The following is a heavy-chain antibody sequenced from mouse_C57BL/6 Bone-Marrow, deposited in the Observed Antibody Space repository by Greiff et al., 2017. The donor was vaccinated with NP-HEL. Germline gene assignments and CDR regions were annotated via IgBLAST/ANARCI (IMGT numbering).Heavy chain of an antibody. CDR2: IHPNSGST. D-gene: IGHD2-5*01. CDR1: GYTFTSYW. CDR3: ARRRSNYGRYYYAMDY. Sequence: QVQLQQPGAELVKPGASVKLSCKASGYTFTSYWMHWVKQRPGQGLEWIGMIHPNSGSTNYNEKFKSKATLTVDKSSSTAYMQLSSLTSEDSAVYYCARRRSNYGRYYYAMDYWGQGTSVTVSS. J-gene: IGHJ4*01. V-gene: IGHV1-64*01.